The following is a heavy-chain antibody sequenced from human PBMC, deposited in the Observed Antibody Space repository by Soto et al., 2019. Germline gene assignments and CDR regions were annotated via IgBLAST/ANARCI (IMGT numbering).Heavy chain of an antibody. CDR3: AHRDGARFYFDY. Sequence: QITLKESGPPVVKPTQTLTLTCTLSGFSLSTNEVSVGWIRQPPGKALEWLALIYWDDDKRYSPSLKNRLTXXKXXSKNQVVLTMTNMDPGDTATYYCAHRDGARFYFDYWGQGTLVTVTS. J-gene: IGHJ4*02. CDR1: GFSLSTNEVS. CDR2: IYWDDDK. V-gene: IGHV2-5*02.